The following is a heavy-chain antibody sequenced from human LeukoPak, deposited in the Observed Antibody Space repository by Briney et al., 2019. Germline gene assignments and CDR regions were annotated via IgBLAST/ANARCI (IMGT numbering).Heavy chain of an antibody. CDR3: AKVPSYGDYAFDH. CDR2: IRYDGSNK. Sequence: AGGSLRLSCAASGFTFSSYGMHWVRQAPGKGLEWVAFIRYDGSNKYYADSVKGRFTISRDNSKNTLYLQMNSLRAEDTAVYYCAKVPSYGDYAFDHWGQGTLVTVSS. CDR1: GFTFSSYG. V-gene: IGHV3-30*02. D-gene: IGHD4-17*01. J-gene: IGHJ4*02.